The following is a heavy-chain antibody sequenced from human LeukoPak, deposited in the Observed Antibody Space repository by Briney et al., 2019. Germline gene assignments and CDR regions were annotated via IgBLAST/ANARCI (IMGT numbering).Heavy chain of an antibody. CDR3: ARRHGSGSYLRVSYYMDV. CDR1: GFTFSSYS. J-gene: IGHJ6*03. D-gene: IGHD3-10*01. CDR2: ISSSSSTI. Sequence: GGSLRLSCAASGFTFSSYSMNGVRQAPGKGLEGVSYISSSSSTIYYADSVKGRFTISRDNAKNSLYLQMNSLRAENTAVYYCARRHGSGSYLRVSYYMDVWGKGTTVTVSS. V-gene: IGHV3-48*01.